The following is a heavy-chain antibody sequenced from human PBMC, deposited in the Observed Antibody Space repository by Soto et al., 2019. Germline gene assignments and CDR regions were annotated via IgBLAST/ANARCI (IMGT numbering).Heavy chain of an antibody. V-gene: IGHV4-30-4*01. J-gene: IGHJ5*02. CDR2: IYYSETT. CDR3: ARQRRGGHWFDP. Sequence: PSETLSLTCTVSGVSVTNGDYYWSWMRQSPGKGLEWIGNIYYSETTRYNPSLNSRLSISIDTSRNQFSLQLTSVTAADTAIYYCARQRRGGHWFDPWGQGTLVTVSS. CDR1: GVSVTNGDYY.